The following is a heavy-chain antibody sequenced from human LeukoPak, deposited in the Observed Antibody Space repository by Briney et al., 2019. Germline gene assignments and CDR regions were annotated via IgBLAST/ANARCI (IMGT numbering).Heavy chain of an antibody. D-gene: IGHD1-26*01. V-gene: IGHV4-34*01. CDR2: INHSGST. CDR1: GFTFSNAW. J-gene: IGHJ3*02. CDR3: ARGTPYSLVGATRFRAFDI. Sequence: GSLRLSCAASGFTFSNAWMNWLRQAPGKGLEWIGEINHSGSTNYNPSLKSRVTISVDTSKNQFSLKLSSVTAADTAVYYCARGTPYSLVGATRFRAFDIWGQGTMVTVSS.